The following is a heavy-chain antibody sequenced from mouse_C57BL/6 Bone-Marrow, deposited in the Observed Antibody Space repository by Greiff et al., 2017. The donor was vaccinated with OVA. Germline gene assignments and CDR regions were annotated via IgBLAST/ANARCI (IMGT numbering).Heavy chain of an antibody. CDR1: GYTFTSYW. J-gene: IGHJ4*01. Sequence: VQLQQPGAELVKPGASVKMSCKASGYTFTSYWITWVKQRPGQGLEWIGDIYPGSGSTNYNEKFKSKATLTVDTSSSTAYMQLSSLTSEDSAVYYCEGGADYGSSFWAMGDWGQGTSVTVAS. CDR3: EGGADYGSSFWAMGD. V-gene: IGHV1-55*01. D-gene: IGHD1-1*01. CDR2: IYPGSGST.